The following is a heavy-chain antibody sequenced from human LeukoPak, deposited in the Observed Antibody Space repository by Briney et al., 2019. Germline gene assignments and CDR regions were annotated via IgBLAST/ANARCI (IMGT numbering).Heavy chain of an antibody. Sequence: KSGGSLRLSCAASGFTFSSYDINWVRQAPGKGLEWVSSISSSSSYIYYADSVKGRFTISRDNAKNSLYLQMNSLRAEDTAVYYCATASRFLEWLPPTVLWGQGTLVTVSS. CDR1: GFTFSSYD. CDR3: ATASRFLEWLPPTVL. CDR2: ISSSSSYI. J-gene: IGHJ4*02. D-gene: IGHD3-3*01. V-gene: IGHV3-21*01.